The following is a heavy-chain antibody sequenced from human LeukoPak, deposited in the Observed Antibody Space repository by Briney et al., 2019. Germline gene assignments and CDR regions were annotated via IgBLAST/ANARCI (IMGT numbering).Heavy chain of an antibody. J-gene: IGHJ4*02. V-gene: IGHV4-39*07. Sequence: SETESLTCTVSGGSISSSSYYWCWIRQPPGKGLEWIGSIYYSGSTYYNPSLKSRVTISVDTSKNQFSLKLSSVTAADTAVYYCARTSGSYKYYFDYWGQGTLVTVSS. CDR2: IYYSGST. D-gene: IGHD1-26*01. CDR3: ARTSGSYKYYFDY. CDR1: GGSISSSSYY.